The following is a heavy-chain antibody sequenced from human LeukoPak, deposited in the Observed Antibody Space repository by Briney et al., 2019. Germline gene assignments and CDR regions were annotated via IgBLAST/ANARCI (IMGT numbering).Heavy chain of an antibody. D-gene: IGHD3-22*01. CDR3: AWDSSGYYFGWFDP. Sequence: SGGSLRLSCAASGFTFSSYWMHWVRQAPGKGLVWVSRINSDGSSTSYADSVKGRFTISRDNAKNTLYLQMNSLRAEDTAVYYCAWDSSGYYFGWFDPWGQGTLVTVSS. V-gene: IGHV3-74*01. CDR2: INSDGSST. CDR1: GFTFSSYW. J-gene: IGHJ5*02.